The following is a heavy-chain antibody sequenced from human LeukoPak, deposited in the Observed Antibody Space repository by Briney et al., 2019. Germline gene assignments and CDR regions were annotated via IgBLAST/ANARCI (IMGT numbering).Heavy chain of an antibody. J-gene: IGHJ5*02. CDR3: ARPYYGSANWFDP. V-gene: IGHV1-2*02. Sequence: ASVKVPCKASGYTFTSYGISWVRQAPGQGLEWMGWINPNSGGTNYAQKFQGRVTMTRDTSISTAYMELSRLRSDDTAVYYCARPYYGSANWFDPWGQGTLVTVSS. CDR1: GYTFTSYG. D-gene: IGHD3-10*01. CDR2: INPNSGGT.